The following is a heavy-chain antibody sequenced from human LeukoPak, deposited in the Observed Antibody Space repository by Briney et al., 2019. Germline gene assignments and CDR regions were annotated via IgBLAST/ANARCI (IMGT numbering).Heavy chain of an antibody. Sequence: GESLQISCKGSGYSFTNYWIGWVRQMPGKGLEWMGIVYPGDSETIYSPSFQGQVTISADKSISTAYLQWSSLKASGTAMYYCARGGHSYSLDYWGQGTLVTVSS. CDR3: ARGGHSYSLDY. V-gene: IGHV5-51*01. D-gene: IGHD5-18*01. J-gene: IGHJ4*02. CDR2: VYPGDSET. CDR1: GYSFTNYW.